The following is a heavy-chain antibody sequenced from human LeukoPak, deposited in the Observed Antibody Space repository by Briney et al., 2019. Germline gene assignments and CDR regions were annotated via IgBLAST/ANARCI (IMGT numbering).Heavy chain of an antibody. Sequence: GGSLRLSCAASGFTFSNYEMNWVRQAPGKGLEWVSYISSSGSIYYADSVKGRFTISRDNAKNSLYLQMNSLRAEDTAIYYCASTNYYDSSGFSNWYDPWGQGTLVTVSS. D-gene: IGHD3-22*01. J-gene: IGHJ5*02. CDR2: ISSSGSI. CDR1: GFTFSNYE. V-gene: IGHV3-48*03. CDR3: ASTNYYDSSGFSNWYDP.